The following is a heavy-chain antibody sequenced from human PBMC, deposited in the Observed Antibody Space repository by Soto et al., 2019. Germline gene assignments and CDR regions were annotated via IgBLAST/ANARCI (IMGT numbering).Heavy chain of an antibody. D-gene: IGHD3-16*01. Sequence: QVQLVQSGAEVKKPGASVKVSCKASGYSFTRYGISWARQAPGQGLEWMGWISGYNANTNYPENLQGRVTMTTDTSTSTAYMEVRNLISDDTAVYYCARMGDVPYYYYGLDVWGQGTTVTVSS. V-gene: IGHV1-18*01. CDR1: GYSFTRYG. J-gene: IGHJ6*02. CDR2: ISGYNANT. CDR3: ARMGDVPYYYYGLDV.